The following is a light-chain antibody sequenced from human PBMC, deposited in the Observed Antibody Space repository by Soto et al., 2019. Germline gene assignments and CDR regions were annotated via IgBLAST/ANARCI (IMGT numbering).Light chain of an antibody. CDR2: DAF. J-gene: IGKJ4*01. V-gene: IGKV3-11*01. Sequence: EIVLTQSPATLSLSPGERATLSCRASQSVSSYLAWYQQKPGQAPRLLIYDAFNRATGIPARFSGSGSGTDFTLTISSLEPEDFAVYYCQQRSNWFTFGGGTKVEIK. CDR3: QQRSNWFT. CDR1: QSVSSY.